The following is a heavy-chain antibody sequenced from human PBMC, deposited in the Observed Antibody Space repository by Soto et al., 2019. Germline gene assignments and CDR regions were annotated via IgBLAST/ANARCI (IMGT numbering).Heavy chain of an antibody. CDR3: ARGRVVSDY. CDR1: GFTFSNYW. J-gene: IGHJ4*02. CDR2: INPDGSDK. D-gene: IGHD3-3*01. Sequence: PGASLTLSCAASGFTFSNYWMSWVRQAPGKGLEWVANINPDGSDKYYVDSVKGRFTISRDNAKNSLYLQMNSLRVEDTAVYYCARGRVVSDYWVQGSLVTVSS. V-gene: IGHV3-7*03.